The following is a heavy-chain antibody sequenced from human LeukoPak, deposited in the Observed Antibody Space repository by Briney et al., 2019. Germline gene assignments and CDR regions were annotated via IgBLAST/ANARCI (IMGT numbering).Heavy chain of an antibody. CDR2: IYPSGGST. CDR3: ARDISSGSHTWFDP. J-gene: IGHJ5*02. CDR1: GYTFTTCY. Sequence: ASVKVSCKASGYTFTTCYVHWVRQAPGQGLEWMGIIYPSGGSTSYAQKFQGRVTMTRDTSTSTVYMELNSLRSEDTAVYYCARDISSGSHTWFDPWGQGTLVTVSS. V-gene: IGHV1-46*01. D-gene: IGHD1-26*01.